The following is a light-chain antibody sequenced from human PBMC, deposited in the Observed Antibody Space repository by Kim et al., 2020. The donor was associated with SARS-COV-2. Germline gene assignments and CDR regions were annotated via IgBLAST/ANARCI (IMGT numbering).Light chain of an antibody. CDR1: QSVSDK. V-gene: IGKV3-15*01. J-gene: IGKJ2*01. CDR3: QEHNNWPYT. Sequence: EIVMTQSPATLSVSPGESATLSCRASQSVSDKLSWYQQKPGQAPRLLIYSVSIRAAGVPAGFSGSGSGTDFTITISGLQSEDSGVYYCQEHNNWPYTFGQGTKLEI. CDR2: SVS.